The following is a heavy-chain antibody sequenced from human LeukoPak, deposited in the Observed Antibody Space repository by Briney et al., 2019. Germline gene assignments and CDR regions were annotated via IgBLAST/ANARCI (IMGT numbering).Heavy chain of an antibody. CDR2: ISGSGGNT. V-gene: IGHV3-23*01. CDR1: GFTFSNAW. J-gene: IGHJ2*01. Sequence: GGSLRLSCAASGFTFSNAWMSWVRQAPGKGLEWVSAISGSGGNTYYADSVKGRFTISRDNSKNTLYLQMNSLRAEDTAVYYCAKGWYCDLWGRGTLVTVSS. CDR3: AKGWYCDL.